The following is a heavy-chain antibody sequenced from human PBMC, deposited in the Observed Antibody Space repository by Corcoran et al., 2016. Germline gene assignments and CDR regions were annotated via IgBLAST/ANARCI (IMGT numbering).Heavy chain of an antibody. D-gene: IGHD3-10*01. V-gene: IGHV3-7*01. J-gene: IGHJ2*01. CDR2: IIQDGSEK. Sequence: EVQLVESGGGLVQPGGSLRLSCAASGFIFSSYWMSWVRQAPGKGLGWVASIIQDGSEKYYVDAVKGRFTISRDSAKNSLYLQMNSWRADDTAVYYCEREQIGPGLYFELWGRGTLVTFSS. CDR3: EREQIGPGLYFEL. CDR1: GFIFSSYW.